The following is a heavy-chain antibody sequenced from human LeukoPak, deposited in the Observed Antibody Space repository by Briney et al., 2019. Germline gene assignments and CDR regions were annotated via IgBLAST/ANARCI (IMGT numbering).Heavy chain of an antibody. D-gene: IGHD6-19*01. Sequence: PSQTLSLTCTVSGGSIRSGSYYWSWIRQPAGKGLEWIGHIYTSGSTSYNPSLQSRVTISVDTPNHEFSLKLTSVTAADTAVYYCARAGGSVGWYGTIDSWGQGTLVTVSS. V-gene: IGHV4-61*09. CDR2: IYTSGST. CDR1: GGSIRSGSYY. J-gene: IGHJ4*02. CDR3: ARAGGSVGWYGTIDS.